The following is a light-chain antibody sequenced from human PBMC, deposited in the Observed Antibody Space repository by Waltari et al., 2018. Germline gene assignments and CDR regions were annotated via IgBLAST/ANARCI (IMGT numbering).Light chain of an antibody. CDR1: ALPKQY. V-gene: IGLV3-25*03. CDR3: QSADSRGTVV. J-gene: IGLJ2*01. CDR2: KDT. Sequence: SYELTQPPSVSVSPGQTARITYSGDALPKQYAYWYQKKPGQAPVLVIYKDTERPSGIPERFSGSRSGTTVTLTISGVQTEDEADYYCQSADSRGTVVFGGGTELTVL.